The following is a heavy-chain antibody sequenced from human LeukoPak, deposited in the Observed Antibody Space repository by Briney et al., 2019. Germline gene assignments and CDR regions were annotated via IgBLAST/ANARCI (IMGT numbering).Heavy chain of an antibody. CDR1: GGSLSSGDYY. Sequence: SETLSLTRTVSGGSLSSGDYYWRWIRQPPGKGLEWLGYIYYSGSTYYNPSLRSRVTISVGTSKNQFSLKLSSVTAADTAVYYCARETTGYSSSWADYWGQGTLVTVSS. J-gene: IGHJ4*02. CDR2: IYYSGST. V-gene: IGHV4-30-4*01. CDR3: ARETTGYSSSWADY. D-gene: IGHD6-13*01.